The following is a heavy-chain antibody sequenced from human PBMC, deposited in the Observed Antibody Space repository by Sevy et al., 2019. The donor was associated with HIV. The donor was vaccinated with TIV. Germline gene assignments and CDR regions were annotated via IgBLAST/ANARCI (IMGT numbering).Heavy chain of an antibody. D-gene: IGHD3-3*01. CDR2: FDPEDGET. V-gene: IGHV1-24*01. CDR1: GYTLSKLS. CDR3: ATLDFGSDYPLYGMDV. Sequence: ASVKVSCMVSGYTLSKLSMHWVRQAPGKGPEWMGGFDPEDGETSYAQKFQGRVTMTDDTSTDTAYMELSSLKSEETAVYYCATLDFGSDYPLYGMDVWGQGTTVTVSS. J-gene: IGHJ6*02.